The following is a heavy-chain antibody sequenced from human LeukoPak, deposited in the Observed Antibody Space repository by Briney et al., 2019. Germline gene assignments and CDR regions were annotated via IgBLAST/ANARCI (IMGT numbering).Heavy chain of an antibody. Sequence: ASVKVSCKASGYTFTSYGISWVRQAPGQGLEWMGWISAYNGNTNYAQKLQGRVTMTTDTSTSTAYMELRSLRSDDTAVYYCAREGGIVVVPAATMGWNTGYYYYGMDVWGQGTTVTVSS. CDR2: ISAYNGNT. CDR3: AREGGIVVVPAATMGWNTGYYYYGMDV. D-gene: IGHD2-2*01. CDR1: GYTFTSYG. V-gene: IGHV1-18*01. J-gene: IGHJ6*02.